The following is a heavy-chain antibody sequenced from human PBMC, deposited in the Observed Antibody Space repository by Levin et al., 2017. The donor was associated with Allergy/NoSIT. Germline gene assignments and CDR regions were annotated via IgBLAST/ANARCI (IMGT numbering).Heavy chain of an antibody. D-gene: IGHD1-26*01. Sequence: GGSLRLSCAASGFTFSDYMMHWVRQAPGKGLEWVAVISDDGSKQYYADSVKGRFTLSRDNSNNTLYLQMNSLSPEDTAVYYCARDLPPYSGSYHFNSWGQGTLVTVSS. CDR2: ISDDGSKQ. CDR1: GFTFSDYM. J-gene: IGHJ4*02. CDR3: ARDLPPYSGSYHFNS. V-gene: IGHV3-30*04.